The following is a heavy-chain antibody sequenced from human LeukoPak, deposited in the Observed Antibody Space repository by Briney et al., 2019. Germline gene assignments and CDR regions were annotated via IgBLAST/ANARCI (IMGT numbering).Heavy chain of an antibody. CDR2: IYNGVNT. J-gene: IGHJ5*02. Sequence: SETLSLTCTVSGASVSSASYWTWIRQPPGKGVEWIAHIYNGVNTNYNPSLKSRVTISVDTSKNQFSLRLNSVTAADTAVYYCARSRAFSSGAFDPWGQGSLVTVSS. CDR1: GASVSSASY. D-gene: IGHD3-22*01. V-gene: IGHV4-61*01. CDR3: ARSRAFSSGAFDP.